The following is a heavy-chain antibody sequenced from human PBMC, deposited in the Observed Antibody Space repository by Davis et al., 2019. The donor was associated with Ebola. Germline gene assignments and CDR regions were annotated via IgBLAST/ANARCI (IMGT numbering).Heavy chain of an antibody. CDR2: VHGGNGNT. CDR1: GYIFTTYA. Sequence: ASVKVSCKASGYIFTTYAMHWVRQAPGQRLEWMGWVHGGNGNTKYSQRFQGRVTITTDTSASTAYMELSSLRSEDTAVYYCARDRASDFDYWGQGTLVTVSS. J-gene: IGHJ4*02. V-gene: IGHV1-3*01. D-gene: IGHD3-10*01. CDR3: ARDRASDFDY.